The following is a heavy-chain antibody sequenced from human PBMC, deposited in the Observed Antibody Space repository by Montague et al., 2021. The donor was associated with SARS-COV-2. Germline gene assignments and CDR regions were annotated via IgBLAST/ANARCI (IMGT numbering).Heavy chain of an antibody. Sequence: SETLSLTCAVSGDSISSSNWWSWVRQPPGKGLEWIGEIYHSGSTNYNPSRKSRVTISVDKSKTQFSLKLSSVTAADTAVYYCARSRGNLQWPFYYYYGMDVWGQGTTVTVSS. CDR2: IYHSGST. CDR1: GDSISSSNW. CDR3: ARSRGNLQWPFYYYYGMDV. D-gene: IGHD6-19*01. J-gene: IGHJ6*02. V-gene: IGHV4-4*02.